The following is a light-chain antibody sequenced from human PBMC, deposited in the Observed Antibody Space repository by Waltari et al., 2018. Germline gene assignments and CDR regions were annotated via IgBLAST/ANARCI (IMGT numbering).Light chain of an antibody. CDR2: GAS. CDR1: HSISNN. CDR3: QQYNNWPPVFT. J-gene: IGKJ3*01. Sequence: EIVLTHSPATLSVSPGARATLSCRASHSISNNLAWYQQKPGQAPRLLIYGASARATGIPARFSGSGSGTEFTLTISSLQSEDFAIYYCQQYNNWPPVFTFGPGTKVDF. V-gene: IGKV3-15*01.